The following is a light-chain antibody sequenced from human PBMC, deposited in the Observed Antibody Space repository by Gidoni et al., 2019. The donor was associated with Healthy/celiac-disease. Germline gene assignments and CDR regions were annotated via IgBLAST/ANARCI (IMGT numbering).Light chain of an antibody. Sequence: EIVLTQSPDILSLSPGERATLSCRASQSVSSYLAWYQQKPGQAPRLLIYDASNRATGIPARFSGSGSGTDFTLTISSLEPEDFAVYYCQQETFXQXTKLEIK. CDR3: QQET. V-gene: IGKV3-11*01. CDR1: QSVSSY. CDR2: DAS. J-gene: IGKJ2*01.